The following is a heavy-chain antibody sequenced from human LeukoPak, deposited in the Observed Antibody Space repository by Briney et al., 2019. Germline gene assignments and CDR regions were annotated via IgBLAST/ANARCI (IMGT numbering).Heavy chain of an antibody. CDR2: INHSGST. CDR3: ARPQFGCGGDCSLDAFDI. D-gene: IGHD2-21*02. V-gene: IGHV4-34*01. CDR1: GGSFSGYY. J-gene: IGHJ3*02. Sequence: PSETLSLTCAVYGGSFSGYYWSWIRQPPGKGLEWIGEINHSGSTNYNPSLKSRVTISVDTSKNQFSLKLSSVTAADTAVYYCARPQFGCGGDCSLDAFDIWGQGTMVTVSS.